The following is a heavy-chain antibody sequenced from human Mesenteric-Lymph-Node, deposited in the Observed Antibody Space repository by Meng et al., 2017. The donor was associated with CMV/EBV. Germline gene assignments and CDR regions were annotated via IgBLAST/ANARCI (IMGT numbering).Heavy chain of an antibody. CDR1: GLTFSSDY. CDR2: IYSDDDT. V-gene: IGHV3-66*02. Sequence: GESLKISCTTSGLTFSSDYFSWVRQTPGQGLEWVSIIYSDDDTKYADSVRGRFTISRDNSRNAVYLQMYSLRPQDTAVYFCARAPTITTNFDSWGQGTLVTVSS. J-gene: IGHJ4*02. CDR3: ARAPTITTNFDS. D-gene: IGHD4-17*01.